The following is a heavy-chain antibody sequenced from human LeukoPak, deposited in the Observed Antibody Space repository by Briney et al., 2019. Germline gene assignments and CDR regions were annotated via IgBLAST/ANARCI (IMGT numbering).Heavy chain of an antibody. CDR3: ARRYGAWDASDI. D-gene: IGHD4-17*01. Sequence: EASVKVSCKAPGYTFTDYYLLWVRQAPGQGLEWMGWIKTNSGATDYAQNFEARVTMTRDTSSGTAYLDLSSLTSDDTAVYYCARRYGAWDASDIWGQGTMVTVSS. CDR1: GYTFTDYY. J-gene: IGHJ3*02. V-gene: IGHV1-2*02. CDR2: IKTNSGAT.